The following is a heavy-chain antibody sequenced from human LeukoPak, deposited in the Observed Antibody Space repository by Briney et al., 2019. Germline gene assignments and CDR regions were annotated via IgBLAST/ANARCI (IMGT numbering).Heavy chain of an antibody. V-gene: IGHV4-39*07. D-gene: IGHD6-19*01. CDR2: IYHSGST. Sequence: SETLSLTCNVSGDSISSSSYYRSWIRVPPGKGLEWIGEIYHSGSTNYNPSLKGRVTISVDKSKNQFSLKLSSVTAADTAVYYCARGVTVAGRGWFDPWGQGTLVTVSS. CDR1: GDSISSSSY. CDR3: ARGVTVAGRGWFDP. J-gene: IGHJ5*02.